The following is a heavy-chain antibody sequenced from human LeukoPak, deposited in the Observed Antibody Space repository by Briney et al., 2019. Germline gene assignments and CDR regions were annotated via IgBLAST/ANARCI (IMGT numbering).Heavy chain of an antibody. D-gene: IGHD6-13*01. J-gene: IGHJ4*02. CDR2: INPKNAAT. Sequence: ASVKVSCKASGYTFTGHYIHWVRQAPGQGLEWMGWINPKNAATNYGQRFQGRVTMTRDTSTGTVYMELNTLRSDDRAVYYCARTLYISAAPGGFDYWGQGTLVTVSS. CDR1: GYTFTGHY. V-gene: IGHV1-2*02. CDR3: ARTLYISAAPGGFDY.